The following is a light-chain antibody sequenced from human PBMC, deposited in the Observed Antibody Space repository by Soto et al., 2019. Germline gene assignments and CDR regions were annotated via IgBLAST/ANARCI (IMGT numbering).Light chain of an antibody. CDR1: QGISNY. V-gene: IGKV1-27*01. Sequence: DIQMTQSPSSLSASVGDRVTITCRASQGISNYLAWYQQKQGKVPKLLIHAASTLQSGVPSRFSGSGSGTDFTLTISSLQHEDVATYYCQKYNSAPQTFGQGTKVEIK. J-gene: IGKJ1*01. CDR3: QKYNSAPQT. CDR2: AAS.